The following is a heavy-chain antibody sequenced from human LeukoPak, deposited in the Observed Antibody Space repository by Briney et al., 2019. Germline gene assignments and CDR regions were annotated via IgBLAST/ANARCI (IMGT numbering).Heavy chain of an antibody. CDR3: AKAYYDSSGYYVMMGSINY. Sequence: GGSLRLSCAASGFTFSSYAMSWVRQAPGKGLEWVAAISGGGGSKYYADSVKGRFTISRDNSKNTMYLQMNSLRAEDTAVYYCAKAYYDSSGYYVMMGSINYWGRGTLVTVSS. CDR2: ISGGGGSK. CDR1: GFTFSSYA. V-gene: IGHV3-23*01. D-gene: IGHD3-22*01. J-gene: IGHJ4*02.